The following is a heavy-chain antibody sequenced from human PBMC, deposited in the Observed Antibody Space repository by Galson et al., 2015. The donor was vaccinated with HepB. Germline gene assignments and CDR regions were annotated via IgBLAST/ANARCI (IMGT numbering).Heavy chain of an antibody. D-gene: IGHD6-19*01. CDR1: GYTFTSYG. J-gene: IGHJ4*02. V-gene: IGHV1-18*04. CDR3: AREAKSGWPHEYYFDY. CDR2: ISAYNGNT. Sequence: SVKVSCKASGYTFTSYGISWVRQAPGQGLEWMGWISAYNGNTNYAQKLQGRVTMTTDTSTSTAYMELRSLRSDDTAVYYCAREAKSGWPHEYYFDYWGQGTLVTVSS.